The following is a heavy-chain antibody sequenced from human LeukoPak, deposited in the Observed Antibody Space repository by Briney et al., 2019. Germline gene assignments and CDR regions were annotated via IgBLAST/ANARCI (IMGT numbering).Heavy chain of an antibody. J-gene: IGHJ2*01. CDR3: ARHPGSSWYVHWYFDL. D-gene: IGHD6-13*01. V-gene: IGHV4-30-2*03. CDR1: GGSINSVDYY. CDR2: IYHTGAT. Sequence: SKTLSLTCTVSGGSINSVDYYWSWIRQPPGKGLEWIGYIYHTGATYYNPSLKSRVTISVDTSKNQFSLNLSSVTAADTAVFHCARHPGSSWYVHWYFDLWGRGTLVTVSS.